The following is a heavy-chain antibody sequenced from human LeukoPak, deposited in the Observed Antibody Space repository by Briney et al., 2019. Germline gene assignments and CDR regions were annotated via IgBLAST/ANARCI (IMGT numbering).Heavy chain of an antibody. CDR3: AKVRGGDLGLEA. CDR1: GFTFDDYT. D-gene: IGHD3-16*01. V-gene: IGHV3-43*01. J-gene: IGHJ5*02. CDR2: ISWDGGST. Sequence: GGSLRLSCAASGFTFDDYTMHWVRQAPGKGLEWVSLISWDGGSTYYADSVKGRFTISRDNSKNSLYLQMNSLRTEDTALYYCAKVRGGDLGLEAWGQGTLVTVSS.